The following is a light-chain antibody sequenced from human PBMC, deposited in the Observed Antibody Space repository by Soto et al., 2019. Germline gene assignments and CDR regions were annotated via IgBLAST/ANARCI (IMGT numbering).Light chain of an antibody. CDR2: GAS. CDR1: QGVSRK. Sequence: EIVMTQSPATLSVAPGERVTFSCRASQGVSRKLAWYQHKPGQAPRLLISGASTGATGIPARFSGSGSGTDFTLTITSLEPEDFAFYYCHQRQRWPRTFGQGTKVDIK. CDR3: HQRQRWPRT. V-gene: IGKV3-15*01. J-gene: IGKJ1*01.